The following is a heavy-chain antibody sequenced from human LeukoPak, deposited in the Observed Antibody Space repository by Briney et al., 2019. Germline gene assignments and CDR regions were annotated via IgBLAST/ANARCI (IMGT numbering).Heavy chain of an antibody. CDR2: ITPILGIA. D-gene: IGHD1-26*01. Sequence: SVKVSCKASGGTFSSYTISWVRQAPGQGLEWMGRITPILGIANYAQKFQGRVTITADKPTSTAYMELSSLRSEDTAVYYCARGESYYDRNRIDYWGQGTLVTVSS. J-gene: IGHJ4*02. V-gene: IGHV1-69*02. CDR3: ARGESYYDRNRIDY. CDR1: GGTFSSYT.